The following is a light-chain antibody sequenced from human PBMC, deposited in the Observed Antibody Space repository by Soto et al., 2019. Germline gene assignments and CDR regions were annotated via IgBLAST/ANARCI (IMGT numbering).Light chain of an antibody. CDR3: SSYTSFKTLV. CDR2: DVT. J-gene: IGLJ1*01. Sequence: QSALTQPASVSESPGQSITISCTGSSSDVGGYKYVSWYQQHPGKAPKLLIYDVTNRPSGVSNRFSGSKSGYTASLTISGLQSEDEADYYSSSYTSFKTLVFGTGTKLTVL. CDR1: SSDVGGYKY. V-gene: IGLV2-14*01.